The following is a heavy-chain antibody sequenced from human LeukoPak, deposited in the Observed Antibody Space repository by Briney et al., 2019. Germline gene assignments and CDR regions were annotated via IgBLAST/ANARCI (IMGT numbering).Heavy chain of an antibody. Sequence: GGSLRLSCAASGFTFSSYWMHWVRQGPGKGLVWVSRINTDGSITTYAEFVKGRFSISRDNAKNTLYLQMNSLRAEDTAVYYCVRLTTGNWLDPWGQGTLVTVSS. CDR1: GFTFSSYW. J-gene: IGHJ5*02. CDR2: INTDGSIT. D-gene: IGHD1-14*01. CDR3: VRLTTGNWLDP. V-gene: IGHV3-74*01.